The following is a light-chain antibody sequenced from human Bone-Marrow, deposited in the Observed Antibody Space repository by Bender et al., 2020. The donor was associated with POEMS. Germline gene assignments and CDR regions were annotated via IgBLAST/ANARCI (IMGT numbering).Light chain of an antibody. J-gene: IGLJ3*02. Sequence: QSVLTQPPSVSGAPGQRVTISCTGSSSNTGSGYDINWYQHLPGTAPKLLIYGYNNRPSGVSNRFSGSKSGNTASLTISGLQAEDEADYYCSSYTSSNTLVFGGGTKLTVL. CDR1: SSNTGSGYD. V-gene: IGLV1-40*01. CDR3: SSYTSSNTLV. CDR2: GYN.